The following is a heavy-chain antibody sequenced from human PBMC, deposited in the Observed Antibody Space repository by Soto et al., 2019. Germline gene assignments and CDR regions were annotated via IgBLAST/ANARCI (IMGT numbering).Heavy chain of an antibody. D-gene: IGHD4-4*01. Sequence: SVKVSCKASGFTFTSSAVQWVRQARGQRLEWIGWIVVGSGNTNYAQKFQERVTITRDMSTSTAYMELSSLRSEDTAVYYCAAGGMATVTTFDYWGQGTLVTVSS. J-gene: IGHJ4*02. CDR2: IVVGSGNT. V-gene: IGHV1-58*01. CDR1: GFTFTSSA. CDR3: AAGGMATVTTFDY.